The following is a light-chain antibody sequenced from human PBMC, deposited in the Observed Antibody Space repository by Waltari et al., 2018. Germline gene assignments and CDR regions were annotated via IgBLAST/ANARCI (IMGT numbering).Light chain of an antibody. Sequence: QSVLTQPPSASGTPGQRVSISCSGSNSNLGRNYLYWYQQLPGMAPKPLLHRNNQRPSGVPDRFSGSKYGTSASLAISGLRSEDEAVYYCASWDDSHYVFGPGTKVTVL. J-gene: IGLJ1*01. V-gene: IGLV1-47*01. CDR2: RNN. CDR3: ASWDDSHYV. CDR1: NSNLGRNY.